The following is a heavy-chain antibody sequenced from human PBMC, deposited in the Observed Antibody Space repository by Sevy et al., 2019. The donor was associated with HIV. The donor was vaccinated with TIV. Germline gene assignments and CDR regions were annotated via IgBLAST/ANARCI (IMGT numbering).Heavy chain of an antibody. CDR1: GFTFDSYA. CDR2: FSGSGYAT. CDR3: AKDRVTVFGVVVTFDS. Sequence: GGSLRLSCAASGFTFDSYAMHWVRRVAGKGLEWVSTFSGSGYATYYADSVKGRFIISRDTSRNTLYLQMNSLRVEDSAVYFCAKDRVTVFGVVVTFDSWGQGTLVTVSS. J-gene: IGHJ4*02. D-gene: IGHD3-3*01. V-gene: IGHV3-23*01.